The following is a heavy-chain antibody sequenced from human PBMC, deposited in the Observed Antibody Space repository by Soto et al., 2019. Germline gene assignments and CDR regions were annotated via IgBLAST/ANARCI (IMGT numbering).Heavy chain of an antibody. Sequence: GGSLRLSCAASGFAFSSYLMSWVRQAPGRGLEWVANIKQDGSEKYYVDSVKGRFTISRDNAKNSLYLQMNSLRAEDTAVYYCAREKTAYYYDSSGYYGYWGQGTLVTVSS. CDR3: AREKTAYYYDSSGYYGY. J-gene: IGHJ4*02. CDR1: GFAFSSYL. V-gene: IGHV3-7*03. D-gene: IGHD3-22*01. CDR2: IKQDGSEK.